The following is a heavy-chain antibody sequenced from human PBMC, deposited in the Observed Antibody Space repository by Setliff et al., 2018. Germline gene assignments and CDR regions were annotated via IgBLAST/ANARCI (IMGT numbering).Heavy chain of an antibody. CDR1: GNTFTGYY. CDR3: AREVLSTVVAWDY. V-gene: IGHV1-2*02. CDR2: INPNSGDT. Sequence: ASVKVSCKGSGNTFTGYYIHWLRQGPGQGLEWMGCINPNSGDTTFAQKFQGRVTITRDTSNSTDYMDLSSLTSDDTAVYYCAREVLSTVVAWDYWGQGTLVTVSS. J-gene: IGHJ4*02. D-gene: IGHD4-17*01.